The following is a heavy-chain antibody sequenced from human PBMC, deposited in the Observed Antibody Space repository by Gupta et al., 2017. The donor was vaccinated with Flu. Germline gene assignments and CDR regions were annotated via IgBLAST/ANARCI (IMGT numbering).Heavy chain of an antibody. J-gene: IGHJ6*02. CDR2: IWYDGSNK. D-gene: IGHD2-15*01. CDR3: ARDRVVAATTPSLGMDV. CDR1: GFTFSSYG. Sequence: QVQLVESGGGVVQPGRSLRLSCAASGFTFSSYGMHWVRQAPGKGLEWVAVIWYDGSNKYYADSVKGRFTISRDNSKNTLYLQMNSLRAEDTAVYYCARDRVVAATTPSLGMDVWGQGTTVTVSS. V-gene: IGHV3-33*01.